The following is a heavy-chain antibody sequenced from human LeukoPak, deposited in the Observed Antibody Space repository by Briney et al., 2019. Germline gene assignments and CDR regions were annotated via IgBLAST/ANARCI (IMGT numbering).Heavy chain of an antibody. CDR3: AKDYYDFWSGNHKGYFDY. CDR1: RFTFSNYA. Sequence: AGGSLRLSCAASRFTFSNYAMSWVRQAPGKGLEWVSAISGSGQSTYYADSVKGRFTISRDNSKNTLYLQMDSLRAEDTAVYYCAKDYYDFWSGNHKGYFDYWGQGTLVTVSS. CDR2: ISGSGQST. J-gene: IGHJ4*02. D-gene: IGHD3-3*01. V-gene: IGHV3-23*01.